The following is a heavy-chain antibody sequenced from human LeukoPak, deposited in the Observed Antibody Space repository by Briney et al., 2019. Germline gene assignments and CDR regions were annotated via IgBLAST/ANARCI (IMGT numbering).Heavy chain of an antibody. V-gene: IGHV4-34*01. D-gene: IGHD3-9*01. CDR3: ARRSPVLRYFDWLLQPHMDV. CDR1: GGSFSGYY. J-gene: IGHJ6*03. Sequence: SETLSLTCAVYGGSFSGYYWSWIRQPPGKGLEWIGEINHSGSTNYNPSLKSRVTISVDTSKNQFSLKLSSVTAADTAVYYCARRSPVLRYFDWLLQPHMDVWGKGTTVTISS. CDR2: INHSGST.